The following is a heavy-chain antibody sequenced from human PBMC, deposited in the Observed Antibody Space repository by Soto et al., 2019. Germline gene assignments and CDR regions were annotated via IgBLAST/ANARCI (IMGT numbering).Heavy chain of an antibody. CDR2: IYYSGST. D-gene: IGHD3-10*01. CDR3: ARGLAGTYAAYFDI. J-gene: IGHJ2*01. Sequence: QVQLQESGPGLVKPSQTLSLICSVSGDPISVGGYYWSWIRQHPEKGLEWIGYIYYSGSTYYNPSLQSRVTLSVDTSKNQFSVKLTSVTAADTAVYFCARGLAGTYAAYFDIWGRGNLVTVSS. CDR1: GDPISVGGYY. V-gene: IGHV4-31*03.